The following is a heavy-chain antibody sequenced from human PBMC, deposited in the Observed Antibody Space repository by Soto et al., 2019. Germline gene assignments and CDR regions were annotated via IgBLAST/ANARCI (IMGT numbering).Heavy chain of an antibody. CDR3: ARGSWDDVSGHYYMDV. Sequence: GWNWIRQTPSRGLEWLGRTYYKSKWYYTYAASVKSRITVSPDTSKNQFSLQLTSVTPEDTAVYYCARGSWDDVSGHYYMDVWDKGTTVTVSS. V-gene: IGHV6-1*01. D-gene: IGHD1-1*01. CDR2: TYYKSKWYY. J-gene: IGHJ6*03. CDR1: G.